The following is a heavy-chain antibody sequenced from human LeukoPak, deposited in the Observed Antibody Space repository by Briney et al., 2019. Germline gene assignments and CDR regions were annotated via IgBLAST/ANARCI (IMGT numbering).Heavy chain of an antibody. J-gene: IGHJ4*02. Sequence: GGSLRLSCAASGFSFSDCTMHWVRQAPGKGLEWVAFISNDGNNKYSADAVKGRLTISRDNSKNTLFLEMSNLRPEDTAVYYCARPGHGNYGPVGYWGQGTLVTVSS. D-gene: IGHD3-22*01. V-gene: IGHV3-30*04. CDR2: ISNDGNNK. CDR1: GFSFSDCT. CDR3: ARPGHGNYGPVGY.